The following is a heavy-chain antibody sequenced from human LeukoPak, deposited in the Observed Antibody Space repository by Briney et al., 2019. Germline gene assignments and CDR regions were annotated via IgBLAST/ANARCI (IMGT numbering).Heavy chain of an antibody. V-gene: IGHV3-23*01. CDR3: AKARGRYYDSRGYYWGYYFDS. Sequence: GGCVRLSCAASGCTFSTYAVTWVRQAPGKGLEWVSTITSNDNTYHADSVRGRFTISRDKSKNTLYLQMSSLRAEDTAVYYCAKARGRYYDSRGYYWGYYFDSWGQGILLTVST. D-gene: IGHD3-22*01. CDR2: ITSNDNT. J-gene: IGHJ4*02. CDR1: GCTFSTYA.